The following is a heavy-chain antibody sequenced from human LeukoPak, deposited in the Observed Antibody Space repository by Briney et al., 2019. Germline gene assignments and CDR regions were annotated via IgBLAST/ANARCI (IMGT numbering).Heavy chain of an antibody. CDR2: IYYSGST. CDR3: ARVKRRSYYDSSGSTGAFDI. J-gene: IGHJ3*02. CDR1: GGSISSYY. Sequence: PSETLSLTCTVSGGSISSYYWSWIRQPPGKGLEWIGYIYYSGSTNYNPSLKSRVTISVDTSKNQFSLKLSSVTAADTAVYYCARVKRRSYYDSSGSTGAFDIWGQGTMVTVSS. D-gene: IGHD3-22*01. V-gene: IGHV4-59*01.